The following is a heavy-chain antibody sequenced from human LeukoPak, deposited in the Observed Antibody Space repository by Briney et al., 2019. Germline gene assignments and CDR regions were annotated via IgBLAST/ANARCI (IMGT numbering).Heavy chain of an antibody. Sequence: GESLKISCKGSGYSFTSYWIGWVRQMPGKGLEWMGIIYPGDSDTRYSPSFQGQVTISADKSISTAYLQWSSLKASDTAIYYCARRAQGSNWSEGNRFGPWGQGTPVTVSS. V-gene: IGHV5-51*01. CDR3: ARRAQGSNWSEGNRFGP. D-gene: IGHD1-20*01. CDR1: GYSFTSYW. CDR2: IYPGDSDT. J-gene: IGHJ5*01.